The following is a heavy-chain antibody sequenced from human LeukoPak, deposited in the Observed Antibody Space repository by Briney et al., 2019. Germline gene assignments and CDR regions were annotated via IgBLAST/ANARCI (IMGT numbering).Heavy chain of an antibody. CDR2: TYYSGST. CDR1: DGPISSSSYY. J-gene: IGHJ2*01. D-gene: IGHD4-23*01. V-gene: IGHV4-39*01. CDR3: ARHLGGNSNALYFDL. Sequence: SETLSLTCTVSDGPISSSSYYWGWIRQPPGKGLEWIGSTYYSGSTYSNPSFKSRVTISVDTSKNQFSLKLSSVTAADTAVYYCARHLGGNSNALYFDLWGRRTLVAVSS.